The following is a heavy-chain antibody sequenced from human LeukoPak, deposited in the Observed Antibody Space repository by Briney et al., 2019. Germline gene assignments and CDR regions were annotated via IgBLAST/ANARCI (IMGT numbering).Heavy chain of an antibody. Sequence: GGSLRLSCAASGFTFSSYEMNWVRQAPGKGLEWVSGISWNSGSIGYADSVKGRFTISRDNAKNSLYLQMNSLRAEDMALYYCAYSSGYNDAFDIWGQGTMVTVSS. CDR2: ISWNSGSI. J-gene: IGHJ3*02. V-gene: IGHV3-9*03. CDR1: GFTFSSYE. CDR3: AYSSGYNDAFDI. D-gene: IGHD3-22*01.